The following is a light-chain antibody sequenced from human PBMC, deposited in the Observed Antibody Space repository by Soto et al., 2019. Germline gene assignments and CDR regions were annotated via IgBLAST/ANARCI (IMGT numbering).Light chain of an antibody. CDR1: RSISAW. CDR2: KAS. V-gene: IGKV1-5*03. Sequence: DIQMTQSPSTLSASLGDRVTITCRASRSISAWLAWYQLKPGKAPKLLIYKASTLKTGVPSRFSGSGSGTEFTLTISNLQPDDFATYYCQQCNSNPLTFGGGTKVEIK. CDR3: QQCNSNPLT. J-gene: IGKJ4*01.